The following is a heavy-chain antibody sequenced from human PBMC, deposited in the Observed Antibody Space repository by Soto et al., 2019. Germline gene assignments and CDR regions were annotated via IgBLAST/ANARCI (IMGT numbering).Heavy chain of an antibody. CDR3: ARPLHRITISPG. Sequence: QLQLQESGPGLVKPSETLSLTCTVSGGSISSSSYYWGWIRQPPGKGLGWIGSIYYSGSTSYNPSPQSRVTISVDTSTPPFSLKLSSVPAADPAVYSCARPLHRITISPGWGPGPLVTVSS. CDR2: IYYSGST. J-gene: IGHJ4*02. V-gene: IGHV4-39*01. CDR1: GGSISSSSYY. D-gene: IGHD3-3*01.